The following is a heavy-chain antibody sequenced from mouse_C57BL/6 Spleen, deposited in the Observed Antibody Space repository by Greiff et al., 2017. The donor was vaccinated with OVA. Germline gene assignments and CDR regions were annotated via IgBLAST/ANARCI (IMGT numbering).Heavy chain of an antibody. CDR2: ISSGGSYT. V-gene: IGHV5-6*01. Sequence: EVQLVESGGDLVKPGGSLKLSCAASGFTFSSYGMSWVRQTPDKRLEWVATISSGGSYTYYPDSVKGRFTISRDNAKNTLYLQMSSLKSEDTAMYYCARPDYDYDGYFDYWGQGTTLTVSS. CDR3: ARPDYDYDGYFDY. CDR1: GFTFSSYG. J-gene: IGHJ2*01. D-gene: IGHD2-4*01.